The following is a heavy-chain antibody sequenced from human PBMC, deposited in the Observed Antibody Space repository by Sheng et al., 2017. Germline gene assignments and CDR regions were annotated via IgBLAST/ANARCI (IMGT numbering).Heavy chain of an antibody. CDR1: GGTFSSYT. D-gene: IGHD2-2*01. CDR2: IIPILGIA. CDR3: ARHAVVVPAATENYYYYYMDV. J-gene: IGHJ6*03. Sequence: QVQLVQSGAEVKKPGSSVKVSCKASGGTFSSYTISWVRQAPGQGLEWMGRIIPILGIANYAQKFQGRVTITADKSTSTAYMELSSLRSEDTAVYYCARHAVVVPAATENYYYYYMDVWGKGTTVTVSS. V-gene: IGHV1-69*02.